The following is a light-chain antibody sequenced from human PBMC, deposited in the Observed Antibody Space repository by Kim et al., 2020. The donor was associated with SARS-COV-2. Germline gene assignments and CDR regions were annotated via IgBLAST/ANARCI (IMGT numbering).Light chain of an antibody. CDR2: QDS. CDR3: QEWESSTAGV. Sequence: PGQKASSACSGEKEGDKYDCWYQQKTGQYPVLVIYQDSKRPSGGPERFSGSNSGKTATLTISGSQAMEEADYYCQEWESSTAGVFGGGTKVTVL. J-gene: IGLJ2*01. CDR1: KEGDKY. V-gene: IGLV3-1*01.